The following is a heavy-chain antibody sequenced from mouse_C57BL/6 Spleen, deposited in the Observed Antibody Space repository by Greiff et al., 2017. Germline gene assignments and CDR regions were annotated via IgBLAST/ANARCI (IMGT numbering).Heavy chain of an antibody. J-gene: IGHJ3*01. D-gene: IGHD1-1*01. CDR2: IYPGSGST. V-gene: IGHV1-55*01. CDR1: GYTFTSYW. Sequence: QVQLQQPGAELVKPGASVKISCKASGYTFTSYWITWVKQRPGQGLDWIGDIYPGSGSTNYNEKFKSKATLTVDTSSSTAYMQLSSLTSEDSAVYYCAIYYYGSRREGFAYWGQGTLVTVSA. CDR3: AIYYYGSRREGFAY.